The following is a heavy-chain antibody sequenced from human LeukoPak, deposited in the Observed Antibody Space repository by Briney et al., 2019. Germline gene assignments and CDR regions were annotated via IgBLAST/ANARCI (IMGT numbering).Heavy chain of an antibody. D-gene: IGHD6-19*01. V-gene: IGHV1-69*05. CDR3: ARDLLVAGSPDPLAF. J-gene: IGHJ4*02. CDR1: GGTFSSYA. CDR2: IIPIFGTA. Sequence: SVKVSCKASGGTFSSYAISWVRQAPGQGLEWMGGIIPIFGTANYAQKFQGRVTITTDESTSTAYMELSSLRSEDTAVYYCARDLLVAGSPDPLAFWGRGTLVTVSS.